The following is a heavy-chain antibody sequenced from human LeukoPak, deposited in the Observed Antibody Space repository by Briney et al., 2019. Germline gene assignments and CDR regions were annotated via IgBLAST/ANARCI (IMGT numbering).Heavy chain of an antibody. D-gene: IGHD6-19*01. CDR1: GFTFSSYG. CDR2: MSHDGSIK. V-gene: IGHV3-30*18. Sequence: PGRSLRLSCQAPGFTFSSYGMTWVRQPPGKGLGWVAAMSHDGSIKYYADSAKGRFTISRDNSKNTLYLQMNSLRPEDTAVYYCAKDFYSSGWYGGNWDYWGQGTQVTVSP. CDR3: AKDFYSSGWYGGNWDY. J-gene: IGHJ4*02.